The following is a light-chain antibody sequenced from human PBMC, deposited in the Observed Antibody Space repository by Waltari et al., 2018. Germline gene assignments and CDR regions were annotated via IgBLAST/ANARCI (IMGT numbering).Light chain of an antibody. CDR2: GAS. Sequence: EIVMTQSPATLSVSPGERATPPCRASQSVSSNLAWYQQKPGQAPRLLIYGASTRATGIPARFSGSGSGTEFTLTISSLQSEDFAVYYCQQYNNWPPRYTFGQGTKLEIK. J-gene: IGKJ2*01. CDR1: QSVSSN. CDR3: QQYNNWPPRYT. V-gene: IGKV3-15*01.